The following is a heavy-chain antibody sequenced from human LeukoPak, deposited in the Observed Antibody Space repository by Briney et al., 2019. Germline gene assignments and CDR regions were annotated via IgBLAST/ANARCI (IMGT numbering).Heavy chain of an antibody. V-gene: IGHV1-2*02. J-gene: IGHJ4*02. D-gene: IGHD3-22*01. CDR3: ARATTYYYDSSGYYSHYYFDY. Sequence: ASVKVSCKASGYTFTGYYIHWVRQAPGQGLEWMGWLNPNSGGTNYAQKFQGRVTMTRDTSISTAYMELSRLRSDDTAVYYCARATTYYYDSSGYYSHYYFDYWGQGTLVTVSS. CDR1: GYTFTGYY. CDR2: LNPNSGGT.